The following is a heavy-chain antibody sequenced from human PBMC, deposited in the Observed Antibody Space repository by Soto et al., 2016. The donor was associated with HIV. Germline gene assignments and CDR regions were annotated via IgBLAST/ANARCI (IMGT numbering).Heavy chain of an antibody. V-gene: IGHV4-34*01. Sequence: QVQLQQWGAGLLKPSETLSLTCAVSGGSFTGFYWNWLRQSPGKGLEWIGEINHSGDTNYNPSLKSRVTMSIDVSENQFSLNLTSVTAADTGLYFCVRVVIWRRYPDFWGQGTLVTVSP. CDR2: INHSGDT. CDR1: GGSFTGFY. J-gene: IGHJ4*02. CDR3: VRVVIWRRYPDF. D-gene: IGHD5-12*01.